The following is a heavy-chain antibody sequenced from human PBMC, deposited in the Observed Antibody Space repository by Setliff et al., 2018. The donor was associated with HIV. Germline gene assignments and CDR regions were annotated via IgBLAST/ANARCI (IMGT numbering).Heavy chain of an antibody. Sequence: GGSLRLSCRASGFTFSRYAMHWVRQAPGKGLQWVAFIRYDGTNEDYADSVKGRFSISRDNSKYTLSLQMNSLRAEDTAVYYCARSVIGYYYYGMDVWGQGTTVTVSS. J-gene: IGHJ6*02. CDR2: IRYDGTNE. CDR3: ARSVIGYYYYGMDV. CDR1: GFTFSRYA. D-gene: IGHD3-10*01. V-gene: IGHV3-30*02.